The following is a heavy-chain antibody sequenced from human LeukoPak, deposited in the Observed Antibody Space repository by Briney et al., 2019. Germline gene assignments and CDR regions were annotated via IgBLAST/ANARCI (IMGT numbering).Heavy chain of an antibody. V-gene: IGHV3-74*01. CDR3: ARVGGSNAFDI. D-gene: IGHD1-26*01. CDR1: GFTFSSYW. J-gene: IGHJ3*02. CDR2: INSDGSCT. Sequence: GGSLRLSCAASGFTFSSYWVHWVRQAPGKGLVWVSPINSDGSCTSYADSVKGRFTISRDNAKNTLSLQMNSLRAEDTAVYYCARVGGSNAFDIWGQGTMVIVSS.